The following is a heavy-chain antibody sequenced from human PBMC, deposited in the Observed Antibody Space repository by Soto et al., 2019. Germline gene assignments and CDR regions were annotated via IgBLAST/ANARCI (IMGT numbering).Heavy chain of an antibody. Sequence: TGGSLRLSCAASGFTVSSNYISWVRQAPGKGREWVSVIYSGGSTYYADSVKGRFSISRDNSKNTLYLQMNTPRPEDTAVYSCARQLGTSRWYRGWFAPRGQGTLVPASP. CDR2: IYSGGST. V-gene: IGHV3-53*01. CDR1: GFTVSSNY. D-gene: IGHD6-13*01. CDR3: ARQLGTSRWYRGWFAP. J-gene: IGHJ5*02.